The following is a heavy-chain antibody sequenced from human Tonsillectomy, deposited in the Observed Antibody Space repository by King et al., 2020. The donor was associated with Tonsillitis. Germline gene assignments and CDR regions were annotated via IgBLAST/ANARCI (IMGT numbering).Heavy chain of an antibody. Sequence: LQLQESGPGLVKPSETLFLTCTVSGGSISSSSYYWGWIRQPPGKGLEWIGSIYYSGSTYYNPSLKSRVTISVDTSKNQFSLKLSSVTAADTAVYYCAGHGQQLLFSIWGQGTMVTVSS. D-gene: IGHD6-13*01. CDR2: IYYSGST. CDR1: GGSISSSSYY. J-gene: IGHJ3*02. V-gene: IGHV4-39*01. CDR3: AGHGQQLLFSI.